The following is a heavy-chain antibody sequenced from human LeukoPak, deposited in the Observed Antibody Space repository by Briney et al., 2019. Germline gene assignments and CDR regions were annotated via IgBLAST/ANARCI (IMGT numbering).Heavy chain of an antibody. CDR1: GFTFSSYA. V-gene: IGHV3-49*04. CDR2: IRSKAYGGTT. Sequence: GGSLRLSCAASGFTFSSYAMSWVRQAPGKGLEWVGFIRSKAYGGTTEYAASVKGRFTISRDDSKSIAYLQMNSLKTEDTAVYYCTRDRGGYSYGYGDYWGQGTLVIVSS. J-gene: IGHJ4*02. CDR3: TRDRGGYSYGYGDY. D-gene: IGHD5-18*01.